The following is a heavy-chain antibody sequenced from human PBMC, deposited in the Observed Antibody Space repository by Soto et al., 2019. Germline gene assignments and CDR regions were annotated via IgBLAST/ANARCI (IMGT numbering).Heavy chain of an antibody. CDR1: GGSISSGGYY. CDR3: ARGLSVTLFDY. V-gene: IGHV4-31*03. Sequence: QVQLQESGPGLVKPSQTLSLTCTVSGGSISSGGYYWTWIRQYPGKGLEWIGYIYYSGSTFYNPSLKSRVSISVDTSKNHFSLNLSSVTAADTAVYYCARGLSVTLFDYWGQGTLVTVSS. J-gene: IGHJ4*02. D-gene: IGHD4-17*01. CDR2: IYYSGST.